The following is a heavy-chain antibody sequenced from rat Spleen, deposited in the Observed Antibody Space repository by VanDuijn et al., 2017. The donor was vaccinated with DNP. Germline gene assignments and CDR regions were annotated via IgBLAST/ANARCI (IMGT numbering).Heavy chain of an antibody. D-gene: IGHD1-6*01. J-gene: IGHJ2*01. CDR2: ISISGDST. V-gene: IGHV5S13*01. Sequence: EVQLVESGGGLVQPEGSLKLSCAASGFTFSNFGMAWVRQAPKKGLEWVATISISGDSTYYRDSVKGRFTASRDNAKSTLYLQMDSLRSEDTATYYCASSILRGYWGQGVMVTVSS. CDR1: GFTFSNFG. CDR3: ASSILRGY.